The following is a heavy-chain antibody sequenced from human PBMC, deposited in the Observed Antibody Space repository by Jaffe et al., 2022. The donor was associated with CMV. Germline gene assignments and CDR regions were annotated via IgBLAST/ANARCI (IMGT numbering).Heavy chain of an antibody. CDR1: GYTFTSYA. Sequence: QAQLVQSGAEVKEPGASVKVSCKASGYTFTSYAMQWVRQAPGQRPEWMGWIKGGNGETKYSEKFQGRVTITRDTSASTAYMELSSLRSEDTAVYYCARDLGQWLRFGDANWFDPWGQGTLVTVSS. V-gene: IGHV1-3*01. CDR3: ARDLGQWLRFGDANWFDP. J-gene: IGHJ5*02. D-gene: IGHD5-12*01. CDR2: IKGGNGET.